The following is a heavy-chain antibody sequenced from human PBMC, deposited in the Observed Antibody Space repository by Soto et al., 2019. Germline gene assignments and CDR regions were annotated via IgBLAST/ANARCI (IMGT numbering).Heavy chain of an antibody. V-gene: IGHV4-30-2*01. D-gene: IGHD3-22*01. CDR1: GGSISSGGYS. CDR3: ARGGVEYYDSSGYFFSPYYFDY. J-gene: IGHJ4*02. CDR2: IYHSGST. Sequence: QLQLQESGSGLVKPSQTLSLTCAVSGGSISSGGYSWSWIRQPPGKGLEWIGYIYHSGSTYSNPSLTSRVTISVDRSKNQFSLKLSSVTAADPAVYYWARGGVEYYDSSGYFFSPYYFDYWGPGTLVTVSS.